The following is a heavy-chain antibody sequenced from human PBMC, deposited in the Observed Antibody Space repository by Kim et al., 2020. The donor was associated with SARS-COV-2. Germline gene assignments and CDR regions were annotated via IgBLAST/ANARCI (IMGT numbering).Heavy chain of an antibody. J-gene: IGHJ4*02. V-gene: IGHV3-23*01. CDR2: VIGGGVTK. Sequence: GGSLRLSCAASGFTFSSYAMSWVRQAPGKGPEGVSLVIGGGVTKYTADSVKGRFAISRANSKKTLYLQINSLRAEAPALFYFAKGKSNTGPFFTTWGQG. CDR1: GFTFSSYA. CDR3: AKGKSNTGPFFTT. D-gene: IGHD3-22*01.